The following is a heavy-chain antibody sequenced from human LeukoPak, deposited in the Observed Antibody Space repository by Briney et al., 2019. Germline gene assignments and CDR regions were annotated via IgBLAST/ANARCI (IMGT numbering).Heavy chain of an antibody. Sequence: ASVKVSCKASGYTFTSYGISWVRQAPGQGLEWMGWISAYNGNTNYAQKLQGRVTMTTDTSTSTAYMELRSLRSDDTAVYYCASSIFGAKTYYFDYWGQGTLVTVSS. CDR3: ASSIFGAKTYYFDY. D-gene: IGHD3-3*01. V-gene: IGHV1-18*01. CDR2: ISAYNGNT. CDR1: GYTFTSYG. J-gene: IGHJ4*02.